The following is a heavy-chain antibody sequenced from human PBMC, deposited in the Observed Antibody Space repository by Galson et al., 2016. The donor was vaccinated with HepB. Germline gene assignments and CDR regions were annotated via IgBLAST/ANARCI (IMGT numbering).Heavy chain of an antibody. CDR1: GYSFTSHH. V-gene: IGHV1-46*01. CDR2: ITPSNGAK. Sequence: PVKVSCKASGYSFTSHHMHWLRQAPGQGLEWMGIITPSNGAKYSATNFQGTLTMTRDTSTNSVYMEMRSLKSEDTAVYYCAREKAKGNRCLDYWGQGTLVTVSS. CDR3: AREKAKGNRCLDY. D-gene: IGHD3-16*02. J-gene: IGHJ4*02.